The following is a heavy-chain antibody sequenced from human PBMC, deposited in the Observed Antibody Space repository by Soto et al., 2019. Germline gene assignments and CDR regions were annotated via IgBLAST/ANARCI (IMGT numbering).Heavy chain of an antibody. Sequence: GGSLRLSCAASGFTFSSYWMSWVRQAPGKGLEWVANIKQDGSEKYYVDSVKGRFTISRDNAKNSLYLQMNSLRAEDTAVYYFARARGLLWVGEFTMSGWFDPWGQGTLVTVSS. D-gene: IGHD3-10*01. CDR3: ARARGLLWVGEFTMSGWFDP. V-gene: IGHV3-7*05. J-gene: IGHJ5*02. CDR2: IKQDGSEK. CDR1: GFTFSSYW.